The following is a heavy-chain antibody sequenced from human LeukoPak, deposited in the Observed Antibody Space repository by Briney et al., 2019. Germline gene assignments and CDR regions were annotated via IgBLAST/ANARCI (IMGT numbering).Heavy chain of an antibody. V-gene: IGHV4-59*08. CDR1: GGSISGYY. Sequence: PSETLSLTCTVSGGSISGYYWSWIRQPPGKGLEYIGYIYYSGSTNYNPSLRSRVTISVDTSKNQFSLKVSSVTAADTAVYYCASTSAMVYFDYWGQGTLVTVSS. D-gene: IGHD5-18*01. CDR3: ASTSAMVYFDY. CDR2: IYYSGST. J-gene: IGHJ4*02.